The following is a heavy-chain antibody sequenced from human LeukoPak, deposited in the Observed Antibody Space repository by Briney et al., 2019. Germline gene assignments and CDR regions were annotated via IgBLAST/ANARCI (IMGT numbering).Heavy chain of an antibody. V-gene: IGHV4-59*08. CDR2: IHSSGST. D-gene: IGHD2-2*02. CDR3: ARTRSQAISAQYFDY. Sequence: SETLSLTCTVSGGSISSYYWSWIRQPPGKGLEWIGYIHSSGSTNYNPSLKSRITISVDTSKSQFSLNLTSVTAADTAVYYCARTRSQAISAQYFDYWGQGTLVTVSS. J-gene: IGHJ4*02. CDR1: GGSISSYY.